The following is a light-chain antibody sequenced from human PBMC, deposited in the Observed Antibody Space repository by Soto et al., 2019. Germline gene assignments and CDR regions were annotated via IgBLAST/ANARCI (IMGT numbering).Light chain of an antibody. CDR2: RNN. Sequence: QSVLTQPPSASGTPGQRVNISCSGSSSNIGSNYVYWYRQFPGTAPKLLIQRNNQRPSGVHARFSGSKSGTSASLAISGLRSEDEADYYCEAYDYSLTASVFGGGPKLTVL. J-gene: IGLJ3*02. CDR3: EAYDYSLTASV. CDR1: SSNIGSNY. V-gene: IGLV1-47*01.